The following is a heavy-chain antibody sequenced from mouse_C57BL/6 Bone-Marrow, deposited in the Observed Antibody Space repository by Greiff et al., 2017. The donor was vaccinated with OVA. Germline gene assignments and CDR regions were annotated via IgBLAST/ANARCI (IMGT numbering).Heavy chain of an antibody. Sequence: QVQLQQPGAELVKPGASVKLSCKASGYTFTSYWMQWVKQRPGQGLEWIGEIDPSDSYTNYNQKSKGKATLTVDTSSSTAYMQLSSLTSEDSAVYYCARKGRRDYWGQGTTLTVSS. CDR1: GYTFTSYW. J-gene: IGHJ2*01. V-gene: IGHV1-50*01. CDR3: ARKGRRDY. CDR2: IDPSDSYT.